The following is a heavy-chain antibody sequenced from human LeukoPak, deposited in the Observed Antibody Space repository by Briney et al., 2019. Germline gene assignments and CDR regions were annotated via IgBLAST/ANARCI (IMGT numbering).Heavy chain of an antibody. D-gene: IGHD4-17*01. CDR3: ARDGTYDYGDYASFDI. CDR1: GFTFSSYS. Sequence: GGSLRLSCAASGFTFSSYSMNWVRQAPGKGLEWVSSISSSSSYIYYADSVKGRFTISRDNAKNSLYLQMNSLRAEDTAVYYCARDGTYDYGDYASFDIWGQGTMVTVSS. CDR2: ISSSSSYI. V-gene: IGHV3-21*01. J-gene: IGHJ3*02.